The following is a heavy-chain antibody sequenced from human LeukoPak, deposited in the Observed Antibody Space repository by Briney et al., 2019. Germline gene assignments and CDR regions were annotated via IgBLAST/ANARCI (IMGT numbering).Heavy chain of an antibody. J-gene: IGHJ4*02. V-gene: IGHV4-59*01. CDR2: IYYSGST. D-gene: IGHD5-12*01. CDR3: ARGRARYSGYDFFDY. Sequence: SETLSLTCTVSGGSISSYYWSWIRQPPGKGLEWIGYIYYSGSTNYNTSLKSRVTISVDTSKNQFSLKLSSVTAADTAVYYCARGRARYSGYDFFDYWGQGTLVTVSS. CDR1: GGSISSYY.